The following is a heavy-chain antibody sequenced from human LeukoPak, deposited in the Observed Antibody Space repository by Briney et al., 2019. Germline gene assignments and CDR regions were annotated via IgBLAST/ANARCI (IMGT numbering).Heavy chain of an antibody. CDR1: GDSITGYY. CDR2: IYYTGNT. CDR3: ARGGYYYDSIDY. D-gene: IGHD3-22*01. V-gene: IGHV4-39*07. J-gene: IGHJ4*02. Sequence: SETLSLTCSVSGDSITGYYWGWIRQPPGKGLEWIGNIYYTGNTYYNSSLKSRVTISLDTSKNQFSLKLSSVTAADTAVYYCARGGYYYDSIDYWGQGTLVTVSS.